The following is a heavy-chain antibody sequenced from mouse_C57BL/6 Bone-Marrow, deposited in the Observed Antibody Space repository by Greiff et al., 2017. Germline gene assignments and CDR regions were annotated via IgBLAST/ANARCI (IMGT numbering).Heavy chain of an antibody. Sequence: VQLQQSGPVLVKPGASVKMSCKASGYTFTDYYMNWVKQSHGKSLEWIGVINPYNGGTSYNQKFKGKATLTVDKSSSTAYMELRSLTSEDSAVYYCTRKGGSSLDYWGQGTTLTVSS. CDR1: GYTFTDYY. J-gene: IGHJ2*01. CDR3: TRKGGSSLDY. V-gene: IGHV1-19*01. D-gene: IGHD1-1*01. CDR2: INPYNGGT.